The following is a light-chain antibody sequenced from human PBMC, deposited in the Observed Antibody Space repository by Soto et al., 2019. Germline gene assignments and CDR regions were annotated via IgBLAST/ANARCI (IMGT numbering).Light chain of an antibody. J-gene: IGLJ3*02. Sequence: QSALTQPPSASGSPGQSVTISCTGTSSDVGGYNYVSWYQQHPGKAPKLMIYEVSKRPSGVPDRFSGSKSGNTASLTISGLQSDDEADYYCCSYAGNNALVFGGGTKLTVL. CDR1: SSDVGGYNY. CDR3: CSYAGNNALV. V-gene: IGLV2-8*01. CDR2: EVS.